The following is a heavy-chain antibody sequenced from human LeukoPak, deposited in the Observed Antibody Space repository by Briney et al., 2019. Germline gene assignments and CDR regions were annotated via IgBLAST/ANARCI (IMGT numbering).Heavy chain of an antibody. CDR1: GFTFSSYS. CDR2: ICCSGSNI. J-gene: IGHJ3*02. V-gene: IGHV3-21*01. CDR3: ARSSPHCSSTSCYNEAFDI. Sequence: PGVSLRLSCAASGFTFSSYSMNWVRQAPGKGLEWVSSICCSGSNIYYVASVKGRSTISRVNAKNSLYLQMNSLRVEDTAVYYCARSSPHCSSTSCYNEAFDIWGQGTMVTVSS. D-gene: IGHD2-2*02.